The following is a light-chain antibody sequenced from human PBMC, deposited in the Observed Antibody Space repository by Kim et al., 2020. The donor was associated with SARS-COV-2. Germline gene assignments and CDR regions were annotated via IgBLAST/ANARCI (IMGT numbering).Light chain of an antibody. CDR1: NSDVGGYNY. J-gene: IGLJ2*01. CDR3: SSYTGSGTFAGI. V-gene: IGLV2-14*03. Sequence: QSALTQPASVSGSPGQSITISCTGTNSDVGGYNYVSWYQQHPGKAPKLMIYDVTERPSGVSNRFSGSKSGNTASLTISGVQAEDEADYYCSSYTGSGTFAGIFGGGTKLTVL. CDR2: DVT.